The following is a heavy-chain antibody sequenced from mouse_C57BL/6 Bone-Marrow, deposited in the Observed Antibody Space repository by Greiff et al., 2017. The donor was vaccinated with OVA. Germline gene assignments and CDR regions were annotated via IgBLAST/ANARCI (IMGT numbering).Heavy chain of an antibody. J-gene: IGHJ3*01. CDR1: GFNIKDDY. Sequence: EVQLQQSGAELVRPGASVKLSCTASGFNIKDDYMHWVKQRPEQGLEWIGWIDPENGDTEYASKFQGKATITADTSSNTADLQLSSLTSEDAAVYYCTTYGYLFAYWGQGTLVTVAA. V-gene: IGHV14-4*01. D-gene: IGHD2-2*01. CDR3: TTYGYLFAY. CDR2: IDPENGDT.